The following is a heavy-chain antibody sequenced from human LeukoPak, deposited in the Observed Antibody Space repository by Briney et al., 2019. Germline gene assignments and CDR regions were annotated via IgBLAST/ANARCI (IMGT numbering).Heavy chain of an antibody. CDR1: GDTFNNYA. J-gene: IGHJ6*03. Sequence: SVKVSCKAPGDTFNNYAISWVRQAPGQGLEWMGRIIPISGTPNYAQNFQGRVTITADKSTSTAYMDLSSLRSEDTAVYYCASGLYGSGSSLYYMDVWGKGTTVTVSS. CDR2: IIPISGTP. CDR3: ASGLYGSGSSLYYMDV. D-gene: IGHD3-10*01. V-gene: IGHV1-69*06.